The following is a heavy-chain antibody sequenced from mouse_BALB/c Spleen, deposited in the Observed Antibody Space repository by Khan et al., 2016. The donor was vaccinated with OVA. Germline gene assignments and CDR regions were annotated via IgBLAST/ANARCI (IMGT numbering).Heavy chain of an antibody. D-gene: IGHD2-1*01. V-gene: IGHV2-2*02. CDR2: IWSGGST. Sequence: QVQLKQSGPGLVQPSQSLSITCTVSGFSLTSYGVPWVRQSPGKGLVWLGVIWSGGSTDYNSAFISRLTISKDNSKSQVFFKMYSLQANDTAIYYCARTYFSYGNYGDYYTMDYGGQGTSGSV. CDR1: GFSLTSYG. J-gene: IGHJ4*01. CDR3: ARTYFSYGNYGDYYTMDY.